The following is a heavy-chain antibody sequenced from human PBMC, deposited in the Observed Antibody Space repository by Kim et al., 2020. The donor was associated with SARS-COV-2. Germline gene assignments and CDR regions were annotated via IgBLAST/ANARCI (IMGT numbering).Heavy chain of an antibody. D-gene: IGHD3-22*01. CDR3: AREGSSYYDSSGYRYNWFDP. CDR1: GYTFTGYY. CDR2: INPNSGGT. V-gene: IGHV1-2*06. J-gene: IGHJ5*02. Sequence: ASVKVSCKASGYTFTGYYMHWVRQAPGQGLEWMGRINPNSGGTNYAQKFQGRVTMTRDTSISTAYMELSRLRSDDTAVYYCAREGSSYYDSSGYRYNWFDPWGQGTLVTVYS.